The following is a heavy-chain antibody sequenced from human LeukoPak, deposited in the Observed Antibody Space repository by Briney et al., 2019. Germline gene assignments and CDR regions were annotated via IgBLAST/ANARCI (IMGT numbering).Heavy chain of an antibody. J-gene: IGHJ1*01. CDR3: YGGNAEQ. V-gene: IGHV3-74*01. CDR1: GFTFSTYG. Sequence: GGSLRLSCAASGFTFSTYGMHWVRQAPGKGLVWVSGINTDGSSTNYADSVKGRFTISRDNAKNTLYLQMNSLRVEDMAVYYCYGGNAEQWGQGTLVTVSS. D-gene: IGHD4-23*01. CDR2: INTDGSST.